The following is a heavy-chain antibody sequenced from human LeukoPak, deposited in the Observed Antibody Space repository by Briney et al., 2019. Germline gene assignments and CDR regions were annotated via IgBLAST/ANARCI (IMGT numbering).Heavy chain of an antibody. J-gene: IGHJ6*02. D-gene: IGHD4-17*01. CDR1: GYTFSSYA. Sequence: SVKVSCKASGYTFSSYAISWVRQAPGQGLEWMGGIIPIFGTANYAQKFQGRVTITADESTSTAYMGLSSLRSEDTAVYYCARPIYGDYDHYYYGMDVWGQGTTVTVSS. V-gene: IGHV1-69*13. CDR2: IIPIFGTA. CDR3: ARPIYGDYDHYYYGMDV.